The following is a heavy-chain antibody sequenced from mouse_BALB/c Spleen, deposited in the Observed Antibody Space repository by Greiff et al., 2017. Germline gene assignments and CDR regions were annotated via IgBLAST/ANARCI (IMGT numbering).Heavy chain of an antibody. CDR2: IWTGGGT. CDR3: VRDYGSSSFAY. V-gene: IGHV2-9-2*01. D-gene: IGHD1-1*01. J-gene: IGHJ3*01. CDR1: GFSLTSYD. Sequence: VKLMESGPGLVAPSQSLSITCTVSGFSLTSYDISWIRQPPGKGLEWLGVIWTGGGTNYNSAFMSRLSISKDNSKSQVFLKMNSLQTDDTAIYYCVRDYGSSSFAYWGQGTLVTVSA.